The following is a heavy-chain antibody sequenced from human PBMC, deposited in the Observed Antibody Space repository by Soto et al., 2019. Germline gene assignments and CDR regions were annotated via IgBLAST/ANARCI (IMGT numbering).Heavy chain of an antibody. CDR1: GFTVSINY. Sequence: GGSLRLSCAASGFTVSINYMNWVRHAPGKGLQWVSLIDSGGRTYYADSVKGRFTIARDNSKNTLYLQMNSLRAEDTAVYYCARDFGWQLRAFDIWGQGTMVTVSS. CDR2: IDSGGRT. J-gene: IGHJ3*02. V-gene: IGHV3-53*01. D-gene: IGHD1-26*01. CDR3: ARDFGWQLRAFDI.